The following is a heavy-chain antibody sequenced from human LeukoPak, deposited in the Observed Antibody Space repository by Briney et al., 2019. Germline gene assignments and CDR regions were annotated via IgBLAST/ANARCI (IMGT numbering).Heavy chain of an antibody. CDR1: GGTFSSYA. CDR2: IIPIFGTA. Sequence: SVKVSCKASGGTFSSYAISWVRQAPGQGLEWMGGIIPIFGTANYAQKFQGRVTITADKSTSTAYMELSSLRSEDTAVYYCARTSLTMVRGVIPKFDYWGQGTLVTVSS. D-gene: IGHD3-10*01. V-gene: IGHV1-69*06. J-gene: IGHJ4*02. CDR3: ARTSLTMVRGVIPKFDY.